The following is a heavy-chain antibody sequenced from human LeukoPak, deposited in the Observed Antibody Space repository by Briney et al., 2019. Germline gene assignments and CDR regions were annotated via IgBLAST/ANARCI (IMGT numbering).Heavy chain of an antibody. V-gene: IGHV1-46*01. D-gene: IGHD4-23*01. CDR1: GYTFTSYY. CDR3: ASHFRPPDYGGLYYYYGMDV. CDR2: INPSGGST. J-gene: IGHJ6*02. Sequence: ASVKVSCKASGYTFTSYYMHWVRQAPGQGLEWMGIINPSGGSTSYAQKFQGRVTMTRDTSTSTVYMELSSLRSEDTAVYYCASHFRPPDYGGLYYYYGMDVWGQGTTVTVSS.